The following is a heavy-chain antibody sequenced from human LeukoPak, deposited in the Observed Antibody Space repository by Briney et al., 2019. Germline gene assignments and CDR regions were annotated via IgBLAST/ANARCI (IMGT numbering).Heavy chain of an antibody. J-gene: IGHJ4*02. V-gene: IGHV1-2*06. CDR2: INPNSGGT. D-gene: IGHD2-15*01. CDR1: GCTFTGYY. CDR3: ASRCSGGSCQRIFDY. Sequence: ASVKVSCKASGCTFTGYYMHWVRQAPGQGLEWMGRINPNSGGTNYAQKFQGRVTMTRDTSISTAYMELSRLRSDDTAVYYGASRCSGGSCQRIFDYWGQGTLVTVSS.